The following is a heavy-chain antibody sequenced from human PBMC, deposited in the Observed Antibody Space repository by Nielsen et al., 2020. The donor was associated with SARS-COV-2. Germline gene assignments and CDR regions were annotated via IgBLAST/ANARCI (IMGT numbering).Heavy chain of an antibody. D-gene: IGHD3-10*01. CDR3: ARAEGITMVRGVPPYFDY. CDR1: GYTFTSYG. J-gene: IGHJ4*02. Sequence: SVKVSCKASGYTFTSYGISWVRQAPGQGLEWMGGIIPIFGTADYAQKFQGRVTITADRSTTTAYMELSSLRSEDTAVYYCARAEGITMVRGVPPYFDYWGQGTLVTVSS. V-gene: IGHV1-69*06. CDR2: IIPIFGTA.